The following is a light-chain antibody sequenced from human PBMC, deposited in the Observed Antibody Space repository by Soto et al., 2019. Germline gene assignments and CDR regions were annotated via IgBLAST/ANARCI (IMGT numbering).Light chain of an antibody. CDR1: NIGSKS. Sequence: SSELTQPPSVSVAPGKTATITCGGNNIGSKSVHWYQQKPGQAPVLVIYYDSARPSGIPERFSGSNSANTATLSIGRVEAGDEADYYCQVWDTSSNHVVFGGGTKLTVL. J-gene: IGLJ2*01. V-gene: IGLV3-21*04. CDR2: YDS. CDR3: QVWDTSSNHVV.